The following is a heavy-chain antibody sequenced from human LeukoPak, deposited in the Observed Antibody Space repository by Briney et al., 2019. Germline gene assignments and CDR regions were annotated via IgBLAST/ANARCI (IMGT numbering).Heavy chain of an antibody. V-gene: IGHV1-18*01. D-gene: IGHD2-15*01. CDR3: ARATQYCSGGSCYSGGPHFDY. CDR1: GYTFTSHG. J-gene: IGHJ4*02. CDR2: ISAFNGET. Sequence: ASVKVSCKTYGYTFTSHGISWVRQAPGQGLEWMGWISAFNGETHYAQNLQGRVTMTTDTSTSTAYMELRSLRSDDTAVYYCARATQYCSGGSCYSGGPHFDYWGQGTLVTVSS.